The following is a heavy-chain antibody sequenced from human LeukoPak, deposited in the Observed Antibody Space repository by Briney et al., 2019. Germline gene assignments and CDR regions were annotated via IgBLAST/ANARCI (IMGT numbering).Heavy chain of an antibody. V-gene: IGHV3-21*06. J-gene: IGHJ4*02. CDR3: ARDYYDRSGYWGLDY. CDR1: GFTFSNYA. Sequence: PGGSLRLSCAASGFTFSNYAMSWVRQAPGKGLEWVSSISSSSRFIYYADSVKGRFTISRDNAKNSLFLQMNSPRAEDTAVYYCARDYYDRSGYWGLDYWGQGTLVTVSS. D-gene: IGHD3-22*01. CDR2: ISSSSRFI.